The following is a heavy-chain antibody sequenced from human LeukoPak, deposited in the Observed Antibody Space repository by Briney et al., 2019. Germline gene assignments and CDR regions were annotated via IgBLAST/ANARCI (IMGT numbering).Heavy chain of an antibody. CDR1: GGSISGYY. V-gene: IGHV4-59*01. J-gene: IGHJ5*02. CDR3: ARAVVVAATVKWFDP. CDR2: IYYSGST. D-gene: IGHD2-15*01. Sequence: PSETLSLTCTVSGGSISGYYWSWIRQSPGKGLDWIGYIYYSGSTNYNPSLKSRVTMSVDTSKNPFSLKVSSVTAADTAVYYCARAVVVAATVKWFDPWGQGTLVTVSS.